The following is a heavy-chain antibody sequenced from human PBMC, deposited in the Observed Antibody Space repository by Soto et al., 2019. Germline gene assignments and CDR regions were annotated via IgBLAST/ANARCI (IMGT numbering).Heavy chain of an antibody. CDR1: GFTFSSYE. V-gene: IGHV3-48*03. J-gene: IGHJ5*02. CDR3: ARVLEPRRWFDP. CDR2: ISISGSTI. D-gene: IGHD1-1*01. Sequence: GGSLRLSCAASGFTFSSYEINWVRQAPGKGLGWVSYISISGSTIYYADSVKGRFTISRDNAKNSLYLQMNSLRAEDTAVYYCARVLEPRRWFDPWGQGTLVTVSS.